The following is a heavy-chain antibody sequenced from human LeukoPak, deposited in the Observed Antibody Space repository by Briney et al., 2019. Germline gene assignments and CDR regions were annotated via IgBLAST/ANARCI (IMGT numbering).Heavy chain of an antibody. CDR1: GYSISSGYY. J-gene: IGHJ6*03. CDR2: IYYSGST. CDR3: ARDQRATWFGELSGAYYYYMDV. Sequence: SETLSLTCTVSGYSISSGYYWGWIRQPPGKGLEWIGSIYYSGSTNYNPSLKSRVTISVDTSKNQFSLKLSSVTAADTAVYYCARDQRATWFGELSGAYYYYMDVWGKGTTVTISS. D-gene: IGHD3-10*01. V-gene: IGHV4-38-2*02.